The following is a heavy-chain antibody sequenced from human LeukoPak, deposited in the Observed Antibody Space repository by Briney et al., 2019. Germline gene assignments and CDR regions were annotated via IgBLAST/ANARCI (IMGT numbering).Heavy chain of an antibody. V-gene: IGHV4-39*07. Sequence: SETLSLTCTVSGGSISSSSYYWGWIRQPPGKGLEWIGSIYYSGSTYYNPSLKSRVTISVDTSKNQFSLKLSSVTAADTAVYYCARLVRGQTGAYYYGMDVWGHGTTVSVSS. CDR3: ARLVRGQTGAYYYGMDV. D-gene: IGHD3-10*01. CDR2: IYYSGST. CDR1: GGSISSSSYY. J-gene: IGHJ6*02.